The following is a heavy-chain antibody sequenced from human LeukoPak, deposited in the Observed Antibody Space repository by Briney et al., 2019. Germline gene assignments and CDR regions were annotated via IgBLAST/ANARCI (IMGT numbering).Heavy chain of an antibody. J-gene: IGHJ4*02. V-gene: IGHV3-53*01. CDR2: IYSGGST. D-gene: IGHD3-9*01. CDR1: GFTFSSNY. CDR3: ARALLYDILTGYYTPYYFDF. Sequence: GGSLRLSCAASGFTFSSNYMSWVRQAPGKGLEWVSVIYSGGSTYYADSVKGRVTISRDNSKNPLYLQMNSLRAEDTAVYYCARALLYDILTGYYTPYYFDFWGQGTLVTVSS.